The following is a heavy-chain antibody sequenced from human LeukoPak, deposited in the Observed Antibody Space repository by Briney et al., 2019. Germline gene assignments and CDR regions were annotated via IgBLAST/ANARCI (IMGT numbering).Heavy chain of an antibody. CDR1: GGTFISDA. V-gene: IGHV1-69*13. CDR3: ARDPPTYYYDSSGYYGEENWFDP. CDR2: IIPIFGTA. D-gene: IGHD3-22*01. J-gene: IGHJ5*02. Sequence: ASVKVSCKASGGTFISDAISWVRQAPGQGLEWMGGIIPIFGTANYAQKFQGRVTITADESTSTAYMELSSLRSEDTAVYCCARDPPTYYYDSSGYYGEENWFDPWGQGTLVTVSS.